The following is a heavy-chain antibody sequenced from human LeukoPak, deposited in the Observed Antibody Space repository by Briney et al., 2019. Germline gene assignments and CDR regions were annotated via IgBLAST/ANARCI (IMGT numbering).Heavy chain of an antibody. V-gene: IGHV1-18*01. Sequence: ASVKVSCKASGYTFTSYGISWVRQAPGQGLEWMGWISAYNGNTNYAQKLQGRVTMTRDTSTSTVYMELSSLRSEDTAVYYCARDRIVGATTGPLDYWGQGTLVTVSS. CDR2: ISAYNGNT. J-gene: IGHJ4*02. CDR3: ARDRIVGATTGPLDY. D-gene: IGHD1-26*01. CDR1: GYTFTSYG.